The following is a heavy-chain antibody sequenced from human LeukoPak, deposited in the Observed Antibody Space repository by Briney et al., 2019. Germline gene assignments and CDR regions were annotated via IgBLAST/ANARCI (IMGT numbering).Heavy chain of an antibody. D-gene: IGHD1-1*01. V-gene: IGHV3-30*18. CDR1: GFTFSSYG. CDR2: ISYDGSNK. Sequence: PGGSLRLSCAASGFTFSSYGMHWVRQAPGKALEWVAVISYDGSNKYYADSVKGRFTISRDNSKNTLYLQMNSLRAEDTAVYYCAKESPLNLERPLGYWGQGSLVTVSS. CDR3: AKESPLNLERPLGY. J-gene: IGHJ4*02.